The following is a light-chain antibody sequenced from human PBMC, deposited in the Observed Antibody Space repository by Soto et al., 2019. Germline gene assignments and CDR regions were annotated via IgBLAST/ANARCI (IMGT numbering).Light chain of an antibody. CDR1: QAISNY. CDR2: TAS. Sequence: DIQMTQSPSSLSASVGDRVTITCRASQAISNYVAWYQQRPGKVPKLLIYTASTLQSGVPSRFSGSGSGTDCTLTISSLQPEDVATYYCQMHNSAPFSFGPGTKVDIK. CDR3: QMHNSAPFS. V-gene: IGKV1-27*01. J-gene: IGKJ3*01.